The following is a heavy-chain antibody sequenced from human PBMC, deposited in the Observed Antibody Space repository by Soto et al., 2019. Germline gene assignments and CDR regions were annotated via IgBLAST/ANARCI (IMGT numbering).Heavy chain of an antibody. D-gene: IGHD3-3*01. V-gene: IGHV3-23*01. J-gene: IGHJ4*02. CDR3: AKSYYDFWSGYLDY. CDR2: ISGSGGST. CDR1: GFTFSSYA. Sequence: PGGSLRLSCAASGFTFSSYAMSWVRQAPGKGLEWVSAISGSGGSTYYADSVKGRFTISRDNSKNTLYLQMNSLRAEDTAVYYCAKSYYDFWSGYLDYWGQGTLVTVPS.